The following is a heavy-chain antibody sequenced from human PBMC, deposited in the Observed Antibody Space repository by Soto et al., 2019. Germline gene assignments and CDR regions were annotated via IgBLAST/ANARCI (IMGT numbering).Heavy chain of an antibody. CDR3: ARVHHYGSGIPYYFDS. CDR1: GGSISSYY. Sequence: TSETLSLTCTVSGGSISSYYWSWIRQPPGKGLEWIGYIYYSGSTNYNPSLKSRVTISVDTSKNQFSLKLSSVTAADTAVYYCARVHHYGSGIPYYFDSWGQGTLVTVSS. D-gene: IGHD3-10*01. J-gene: IGHJ4*02. V-gene: IGHV4-59*01. CDR2: IYYSGST.